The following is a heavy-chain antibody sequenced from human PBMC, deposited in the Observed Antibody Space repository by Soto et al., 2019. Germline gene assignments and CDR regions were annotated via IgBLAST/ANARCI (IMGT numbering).Heavy chain of an antibody. D-gene: IGHD3-9*01. CDR2: IYPGDSDT. CDR3: ARLRTYYDILTGFLDYYGMDV. J-gene: IGHJ6*02. Sequence: PGESLKISCKGSGYSFTSYWIGWVRQMPGKGLEWMGIIYPGDSDTRYSPSFQGQVTISADKSISTAYLQWSSLKASDTAMCYCARLRTYYDILTGFLDYYGMDVWGQGTTVTVSS. V-gene: IGHV5-51*01. CDR1: GYSFTSYW.